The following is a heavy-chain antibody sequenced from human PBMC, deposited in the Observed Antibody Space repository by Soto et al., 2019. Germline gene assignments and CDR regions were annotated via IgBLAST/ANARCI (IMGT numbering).Heavy chain of an antibody. CDR2: IYSGGST. CDR1: GFTVSSNY. D-gene: IGHD1-26*01. V-gene: IGHV3-53*01. Sequence: EVQLVESGGGLIQPGGSLRLSCAASGFTVSSNYMSWVRQAPGKGLEWVSVIYSGGSTYYADSVKGRFTISRDNSKNTLYLQMNSLRAEDPAVYYCARNPLLPYYFDYWGQGTLVTVSS. J-gene: IGHJ4*02. CDR3: ARNPLLPYYFDY.